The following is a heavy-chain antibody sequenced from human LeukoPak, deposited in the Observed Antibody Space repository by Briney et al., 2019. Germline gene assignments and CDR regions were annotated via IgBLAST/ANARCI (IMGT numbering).Heavy chain of an antibody. CDR1: GYTLTELS. V-gene: IGHV1-24*01. CDR2: FDPEDGET. J-gene: IGHJ4*02. CDR3: ATDSLGSYSFLFRY. D-gene: IGHD1-26*01. Sequence: ASVKVSCKVSGYTLTELSMHWVRQAPGKGLEWMGGFDPEDGETIYAQKFQGRVTMTEDTSTDTAYMELSSLRSEDTAVYYCATDSLGSYSFLFRYWGQGTLVTASS.